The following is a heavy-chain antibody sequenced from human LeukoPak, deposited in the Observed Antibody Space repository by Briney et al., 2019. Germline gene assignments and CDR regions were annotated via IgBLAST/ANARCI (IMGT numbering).Heavy chain of an antibody. CDR2: IRYDGSNK. CDR3: AKGSKAVLFTRDHYMDV. J-gene: IGHJ6*03. Sequence: GGSLRLSCAASGFTFSSYGMHWVRQAPGKGLEWVAFIRYDGSNKYYADSVKGRFTISRDNSKSTLYLQMNSLRAEDTAVYFCAKGSKAVLFTRDHYMDVWGKGTTVTISS. V-gene: IGHV3-30*02. D-gene: IGHD6-19*01. CDR1: GFTFSSYG.